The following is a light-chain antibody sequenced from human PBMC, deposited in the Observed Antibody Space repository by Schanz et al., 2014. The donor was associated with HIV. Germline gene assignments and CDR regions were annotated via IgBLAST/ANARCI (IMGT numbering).Light chain of an antibody. CDR1: ALNVGDNS. Sequence: QSVLTQPPSVSALPGQRVTISCSGGALNVGDNSVSWYQQFPGTAPKLLIFANYQRPSEIPDRFSGSKTGTSGTLAIVGLQTGDEADYYCATWDRTLSAVVFGGGTKLTVL. V-gene: IGLV1-51*01. CDR3: ATWDRTLSAVV. J-gene: IGLJ2*01. CDR2: ANY.